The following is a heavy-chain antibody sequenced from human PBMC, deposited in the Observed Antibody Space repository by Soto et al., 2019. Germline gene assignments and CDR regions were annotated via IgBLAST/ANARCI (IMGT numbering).Heavy chain of an antibody. J-gene: IGHJ4*02. CDR3: ARGYDFWSGYFTFFDY. CDR1: GFTFSTYS. Sequence: GGSLRLSCAASGFTFSTYSMNWVRQAPGKGLEWVSSISISSSYIYYADSVKGRFTISRDNAKNLLYLQMNSLRVEDTAVYYCARGYDFWSGYFTFFDYWGQGTVVTVSS. D-gene: IGHD3-3*01. V-gene: IGHV3-21*01. CDR2: ISISSSYI.